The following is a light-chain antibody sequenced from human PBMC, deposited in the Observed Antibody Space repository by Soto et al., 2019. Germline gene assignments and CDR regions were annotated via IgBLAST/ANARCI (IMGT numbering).Light chain of an antibody. CDR3: QKYGSSPQWK. CDR1: QSIRSSY. V-gene: IGKV3-20*01. CDR2: GAS. Sequence: EIVLPQSPGTLSLSPVERATLSCMSSQSIRSSYLAWYQQKPGQAPRLLIYGASSRATGIPDRFSGSGSGTDFTLTIRRLEPEDFAVYYCQKYGSSPQWKFGKGTKVDIK. J-gene: IGKJ1*01.